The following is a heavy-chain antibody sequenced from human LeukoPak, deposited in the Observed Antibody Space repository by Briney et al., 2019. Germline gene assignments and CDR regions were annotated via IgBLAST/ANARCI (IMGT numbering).Heavy chain of an antibody. CDR2: INPNSGGT. V-gene: IGHV1-2*02. CDR1: GYTFSSYY. D-gene: IGHD3-3*01. Sequence: GASVKVSCKTSGYTFSSYYMHWVRQAPGQGLEWMGWINPNSGGTYYAQKLQGRVTMTTDTSTSTAYMELRSLRSDDTAVYYCARGEYDFWSGYYNDWFDPWGQGTLVTVSS. J-gene: IGHJ5*02. CDR3: ARGEYDFWSGYYNDWFDP.